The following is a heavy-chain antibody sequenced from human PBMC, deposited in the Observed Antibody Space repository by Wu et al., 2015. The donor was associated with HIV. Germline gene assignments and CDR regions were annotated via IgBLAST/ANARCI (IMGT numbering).Heavy chain of an antibody. CDR2: INPSGGST. J-gene: IGHJ4*02. Sequence: QEQLVQSGAEVKTPGASVKVSCKASGYILTSYYMNWVRQAPGQGLEWMGIINPSGGSTRYAQNFQGRVTMTRDTSTNSVYMEMSSLRFDDTAVYYCARSHDYGGSSGLDSWGQGTLVTVSS. D-gene: IGHD4/OR15-4a*01. V-gene: IGHV1-46*01. CDR1: GYILTSYY. CDR3: ARSHDYGGSSGLDS.